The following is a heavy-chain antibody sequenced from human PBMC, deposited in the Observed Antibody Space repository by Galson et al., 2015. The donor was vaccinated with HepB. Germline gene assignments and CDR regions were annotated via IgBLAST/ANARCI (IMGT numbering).Heavy chain of an antibody. CDR2: INSDGSST. CDR1: GFTFSSYW. J-gene: IGHJ4*02. Sequence: SLRLSCAASGFTFSSYWMHWVRQAPGKGLVWVSRINSDGSSTSYADSVKGRFAISRDNAKNTLYLQMNSLRAEDTAVYYCARGEYSSSWYALFDYWGQGTLVTVSS. D-gene: IGHD6-13*01. CDR3: ARGEYSSSWYALFDY. V-gene: IGHV3-74*01.